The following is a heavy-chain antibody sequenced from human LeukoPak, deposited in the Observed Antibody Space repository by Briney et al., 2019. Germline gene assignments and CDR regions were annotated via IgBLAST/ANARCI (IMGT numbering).Heavy chain of an antibody. Sequence: GGSLRLSCAASGFTFSSYNMNWVRQAPGKGLEWVSSISSSSSYIYYADSVKGRFTISRDNAKKSLYLQMNSLRAEDTAVYYCATTGGWYYFDYWGQGTLVTVSS. CDR1: GFTFSSYN. CDR3: ATTGGWYYFDY. J-gene: IGHJ4*02. CDR2: ISSSSSYI. D-gene: IGHD6-19*01. V-gene: IGHV3-21*01.